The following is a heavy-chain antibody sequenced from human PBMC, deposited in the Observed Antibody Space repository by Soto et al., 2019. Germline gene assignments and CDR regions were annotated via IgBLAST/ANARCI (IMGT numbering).Heavy chain of an antibody. CDR1: GYTFTSYA. Sequence: ASVKVSCKASGYTFTSYAKHWVRQAPGQRLEWMGWINAGNGNTKYSQKFQGRVTITRDTSASTAYMELSSLRSEDTAVYYCANALGLYYFDYWGQGTLVTVSS. D-gene: IGHD2-8*01. V-gene: IGHV1-3*01. CDR3: ANALGLYYFDY. J-gene: IGHJ4*02. CDR2: INAGNGNT.